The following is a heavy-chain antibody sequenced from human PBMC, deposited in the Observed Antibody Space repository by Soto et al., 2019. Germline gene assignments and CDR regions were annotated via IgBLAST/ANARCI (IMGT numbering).Heavy chain of an antibody. CDR1: GGSISSYY. CDR3: AREMGGFGELSPNRYYYYGMDV. D-gene: IGHD3-10*01. CDR2: IYYSGGT. V-gene: IGHV4-59*01. J-gene: IGHJ6*02. Sequence: SETLSLTCTVSGGSISSYYWSWIRQPPGKGLEWIGYIYYSGGTNYNPSLKSRVTISVDTSKNQFSLKLSSVTAADTAVYYWAREMGGFGELSPNRYYYYGMDVWGQGTTVTVSS.